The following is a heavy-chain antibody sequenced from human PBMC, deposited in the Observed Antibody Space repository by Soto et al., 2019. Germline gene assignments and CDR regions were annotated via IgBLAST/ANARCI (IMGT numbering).Heavy chain of an antibody. D-gene: IGHD2-2*01. CDR2: IYYSGNT. CDR1: GDSISSSSYY. Sequence: SETLSLTCTASGDSISSSSYYWGWIRQPPGKGLEWIGSIYYSGNTFYNPSLKSRVTISVVTSMNQFSLKLNSVTAADTAVYYCASHCSSASCYLPAFDYWGQGTLVTVSS. V-gene: IGHV4-39*01. CDR3: ASHCSSASCYLPAFDY. J-gene: IGHJ4*02.